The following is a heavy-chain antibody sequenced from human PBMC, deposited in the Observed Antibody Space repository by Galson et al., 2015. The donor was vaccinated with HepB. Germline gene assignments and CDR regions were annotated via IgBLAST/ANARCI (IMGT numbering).Heavy chain of an antibody. CDR1: GFTFSSYA. D-gene: IGHD3-3*01. CDR2: ISYDGSNK. CDR3: ARDSVASASLWSGFSAYYYGMDV. V-gene: IGHV3-30-3*01. Sequence: SLRLSCAASGFTFSSYAMHWVRQAPGKGLEWVAVISYDGSNKYYADSVKGRFTISRDNSKNTLYLQMNSLRAEDTAVYYCARDSVASASLWSGFSAYYYGMDVWGQGTTVTVSS. J-gene: IGHJ6*02.